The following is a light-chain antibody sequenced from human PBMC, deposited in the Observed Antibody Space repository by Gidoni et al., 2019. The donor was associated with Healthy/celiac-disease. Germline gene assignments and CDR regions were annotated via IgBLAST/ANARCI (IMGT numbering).Light chain of an antibody. J-gene: IGKJ4*01. V-gene: IGKV1-39*01. CDR3: QQSYSTLT. CDR1: QSISSD. Sequence: DIQMTQSPSSLSASVGDRVTITCRASQSISSDLNWYQQKPGKAPKLLIYAASSLQSGVPSRFSGSGSETDFTLTISSLQPYDFATYYCQQSYSTLTFGGGTKVEIK. CDR2: AAS.